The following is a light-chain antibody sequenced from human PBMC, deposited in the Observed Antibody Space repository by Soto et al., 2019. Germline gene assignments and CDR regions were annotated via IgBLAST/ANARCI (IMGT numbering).Light chain of an antibody. CDR2: SNN. CDR3: AAWDNSLNGYV. V-gene: IGLV1-44*01. Sequence: QSVLTQPPSASGTPGQRGTISCSGSSSNIRINTVNWYQQLPGTAPKLLIYSNNQRPSGVPDRFSSSKSGTSASLAVSGLQSEDEADYYCAAWDNSLNGYVFGTGTKVTVL. J-gene: IGLJ1*01. CDR1: SSNIRINT.